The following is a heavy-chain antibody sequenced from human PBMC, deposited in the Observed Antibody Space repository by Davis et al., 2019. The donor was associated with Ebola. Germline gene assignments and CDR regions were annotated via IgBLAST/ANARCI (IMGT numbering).Heavy chain of an antibody. V-gene: IGHV3-23*01. CDR3: AKDVGDTYYDILTGPHDY. D-gene: IGHD3-9*01. J-gene: IGHJ4*02. CDR1: GFTFSSYA. Sequence: PGGSLRLSCAASGFTFSSYAMSWVRQAPGKGLEWVSAISGSGGSTYYADSVKGRFTISRDNSKNTLYLQMNSLRAEDTAVYYCAKDVGDTYYDILTGPHDYWGQGTLVTVSS. CDR2: ISGSGGST.